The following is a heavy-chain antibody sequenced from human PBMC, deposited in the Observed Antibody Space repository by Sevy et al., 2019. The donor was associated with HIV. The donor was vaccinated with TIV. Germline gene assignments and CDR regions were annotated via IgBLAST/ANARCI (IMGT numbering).Heavy chain of an antibody. CDR3: TRDWLPADLYGMDV. V-gene: IGHV3-21*01. D-gene: IGHD2-2*01. CDR2: ITASANYI. Sequence: GGSLRLSCAASGLTFSSYNMNWVRQAPGKGLEWVSSITASANYIYYADSLKGRFTISRDNAKKSLYLQMNSLRAEDTAVYYCTRDWLPADLYGMDVWGQGTTVTVSS. J-gene: IGHJ6*02. CDR1: GLTFSSYN.